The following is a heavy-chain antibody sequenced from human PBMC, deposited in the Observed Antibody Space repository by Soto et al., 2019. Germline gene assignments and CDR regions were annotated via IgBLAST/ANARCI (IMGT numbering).Heavy chain of an antibody. CDR1: GFTVSSYG. Sequence: GGSLRLSCAASGFTVSSYGMHWVRQAPGKGLEWVAVISYDGSNKYYADSVKGRFTISRDNSKNTLYLQMNSLRAEDTAVYYCAKEDTDGDEYFQHWGQVT. CDR2: ISYDGSNK. V-gene: IGHV3-30*18. D-gene: IGHD7-27*01. CDR3: AKEDTDGDEYFQH. J-gene: IGHJ1*01.